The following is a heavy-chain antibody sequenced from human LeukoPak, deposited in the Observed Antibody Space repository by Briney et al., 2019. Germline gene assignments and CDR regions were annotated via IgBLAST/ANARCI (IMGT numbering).Heavy chain of an antibody. CDR1: GFTVRGNY. J-gene: IGHJ4*02. CDR2: LYSGGTT. CDR3: ARGRWERGGGVDY. Sequence: PGGSLRLSCAISGFTVRGNYLNWVRQAPGKGLEWVSVLYSGGTTSYADSVKGRFTISRDNSKNTLYLEMNSLRAEDTAVYYRARGRWERGGGVDYWGRGTLVTVSS. D-gene: IGHD1-26*01. V-gene: IGHV3-66*01.